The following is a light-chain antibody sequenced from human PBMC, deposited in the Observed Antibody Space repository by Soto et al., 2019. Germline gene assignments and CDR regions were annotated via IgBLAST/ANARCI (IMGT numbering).Light chain of an antibody. CDR1: QSVSCSY. Sequence: EIVLTQSPGTLSLSPGERATLTCRASQSVSCSYLAWYQQKPGQAPRLLIYGASSRATGIPDRFSGSGSGTDFTLTISRLEPEDFAVYYCQQYGSSGLAFGGGTKVEIK. J-gene: IGKJ4*01. V-gene: IGKV3-20*01. CDR3: QQYGSSGLA. CDR2: GAS.